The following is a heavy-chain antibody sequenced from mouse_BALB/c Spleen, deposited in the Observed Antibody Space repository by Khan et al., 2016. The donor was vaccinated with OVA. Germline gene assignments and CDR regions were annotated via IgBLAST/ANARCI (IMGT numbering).Heavy chain of an antibody. Sequence: EVQLVESGGDLVKPGGSLKLSCAASGFTFSTYGMSWVRQTPDKRLEWVATVSTGGIYTYSPDSVKGRFTISRDNAKNTLYLQMSGLKSEDTAMFYCTRLAYYYDSEGFAYWGQGTLVTVSA. V-gene: IGHV5-6*01. CDR1: GFTFSTYG. D-gene: IGHD1-1*01. CDR2: VSTGGIYT. J-gene: IGHJ3*01. CDR3: TRLAYYYDSEGFAY.